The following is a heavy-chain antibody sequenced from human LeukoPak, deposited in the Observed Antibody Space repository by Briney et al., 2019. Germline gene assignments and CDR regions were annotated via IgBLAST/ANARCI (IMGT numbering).Heavy chain of an antibody. CDR1: GYTFTSYD. CDR2: MNPNSGNT. D-gene: IGHD6-13*01. V-gene: IGHV1-8*01. CDR3: ARDARIAAAYQPVGEDYMDV. Sequence: ASVKVSCKASGYTFTSYDINWVRQATGQGLEWMGWMNPNSGNTGYAQKFQGRVTMTRNTSISTAYMELSGLRSEDTAVYYCARDARIAAAYQPVGEDYMDVWGKGTTVTVSS. J-gene: IGHJ6*03.